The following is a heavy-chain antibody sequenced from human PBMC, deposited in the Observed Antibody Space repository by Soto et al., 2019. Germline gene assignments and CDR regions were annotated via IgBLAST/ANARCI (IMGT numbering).Heavy chain of an antibody. CDR3: AKVRRFGELTSLY. J-gene: IGHJ4*02. CDR2: IGVSGDTT. D-gene: IGHD3-10*01. V-gene: IGHV3-23*01. Sequence: EVQLLESGGGLVQPGGSLRLSCAASGFTFSSYAMSWVRQAPGKGLEWVSAIGVSGDTTYYADSVTGRFTISRDNYKNTLYLQMGSLTAEEPGVYYCAKVRRFGELTSLYWGQVTLVTVSS. CDR1: GFTFSSYA.